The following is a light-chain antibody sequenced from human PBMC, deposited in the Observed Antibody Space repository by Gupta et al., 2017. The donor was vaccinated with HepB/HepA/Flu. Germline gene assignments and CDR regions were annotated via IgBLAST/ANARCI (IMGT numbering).Light chain of an antibody. V-gene: IGLV2-14*03. CDR2: DVT. J-gene: IGLJ3*02. CDR1: SSDVGGYNS. Sequence: QSALTQPASVSGSPGQSITISCTGTSSDVGGYNSVSWYQQYPGNAPKLLIYDVTARPSGISTRFSASKSGNTASLTISGLQTEDEADYFCTSFTRSTSTLVLFGGGTKLTVL. CDR3: TSFTRSTSTLVL.